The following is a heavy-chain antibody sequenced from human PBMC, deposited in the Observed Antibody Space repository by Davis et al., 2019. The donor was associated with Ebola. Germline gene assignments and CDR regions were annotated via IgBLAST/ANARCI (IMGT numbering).Heavy chain of an antibody. CDR2: TYYRSNWYF. CDR1: GDSVSRYGTA. J-gene: IGHJ3*01. CDR3: ARDPPGDQSYDV. Sequence: PSETLSLTCAISGDSVSRYGTAWNWIRQSPSRGLEWLGRTYYRSNWYFNYPESLEGRITVIPDTSKNQFSLLLTSVTPDDTAIYFCARDPPGDQSYDVWGQGTMVTVSS. V-gene: IGHV6-1*01. D-gene: IGHD2-21*01.